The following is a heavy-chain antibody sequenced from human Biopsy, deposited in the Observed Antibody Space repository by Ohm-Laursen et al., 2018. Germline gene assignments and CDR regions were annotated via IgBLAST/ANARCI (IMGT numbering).Heavy chain of an antibody. D-gene: IGHD3-3*01. CDR2: IIAVSGLV. J-gene: IGHJ4*02. Sequence: ASVKVSCKSSGGTFSNYAISWVRQAPGEGLEWMGGIIAVSGLVNYAPKFQGRVSITADKSTTTAYMELSNLKSEDTAVYYCATPFQYYDSWGGYPPFDHWGQGTLVTVSS. CDR3: ATPFQYYDSWGGYPPFDH. CDR1: GGTFSNYA. V-gene: IGHV1-69*10.